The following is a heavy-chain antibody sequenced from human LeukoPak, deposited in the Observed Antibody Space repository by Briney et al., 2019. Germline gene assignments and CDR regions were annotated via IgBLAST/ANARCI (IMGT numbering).Heavy chain of an antibody. Sequence: GASVKLSCRVSGYTLTELSMHWVRQAPGKGLEWMGGFDPEDGETIYAQKFQGRVTMTEDTSTDTAYMELSSLRSEDTAVYYCATQPPHYCSGGSCYSNGWFDPWGQGTLATVSS. J-gene: IGHJ5*02. V-gene: IGHV1-24*01. CDR2: FDPEDGET. D-gene: IGHD2-15*01. CDR1: GYTLTELS. CDR3: ATQPPHYCSGGSCYSNGWFDP.